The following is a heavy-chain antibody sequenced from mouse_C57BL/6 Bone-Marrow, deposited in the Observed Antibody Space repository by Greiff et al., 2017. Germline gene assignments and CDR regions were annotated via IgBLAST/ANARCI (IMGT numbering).Heavy chain of an antibody. V-gene: IGHV1-59*01. J-gene: IGHJ3*01. CDR1: GYTITSYW. CDR3: ARSGFAY. Sequence: QVQLQQPGAELVRPGTSVKLSCKASGYTITSYWMHWVKQRPGQGLEWIGVIDPSDSYTNYNQQFKGKATLTVDTSSSTAYMQLSSLTSEDSAVYYWARSGFAYWGQGTLVTVSA. CDR2: IDPSDSYT.